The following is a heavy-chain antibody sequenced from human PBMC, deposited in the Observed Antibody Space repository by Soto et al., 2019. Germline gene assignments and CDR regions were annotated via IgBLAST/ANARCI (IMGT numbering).Heavy chain of an antibody. D-gene: IGHD2-8*01. CDR2: IRGSGDTT. V-gene: IGHV3-23*01. CDR1: GFSISNYV. J-gene: IGHJ4*01. CDR3: AKDLGNGHGYPIFDS. Sequence: EVQLLESGGGLAQPGGSLRLSCEASGFSISNYVMSWVRQAPGKGLEWISMIRGSGDTTYYADSVQGRFTISRDHSKNTLFLQMNSLRAADTAIYYCAKDLGNGHGYPIFDSWGHGTLVTVSS.